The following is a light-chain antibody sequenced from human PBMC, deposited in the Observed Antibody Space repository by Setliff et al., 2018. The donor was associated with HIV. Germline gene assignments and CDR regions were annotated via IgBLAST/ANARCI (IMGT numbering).Light chain of an antibody. CDR2: EVS. CDR1: STDVGTYNL. CDR3: CSYASGSTPLFV. V-gene: IGLV2-23*02. J-gene: IGLJ1*01. Sequence: SVLTQPASVSGSPGQSITISCTGTSTDVGTYNLVSWYQQHPGKAPKVMIYEVSKRPSGISNRFSGSKSGNTASLTISGLQPEDESDYYCCSYASGSTPLFVFGTGTKVTVL.